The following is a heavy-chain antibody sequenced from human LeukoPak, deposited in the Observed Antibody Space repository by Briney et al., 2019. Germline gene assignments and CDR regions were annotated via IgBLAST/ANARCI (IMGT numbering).Heavy chain of an antibody. CDR2: ISAYNGNT. CDR1: GYTFTSYG. Sequence: ASVKVSCKASGYTFTSYGISWVRQAPGQGLEWMGWISAYNGNTNYAQKLLGRVTMTTDTSTSTAYMELRSLRSDDTAVYYCARDTSESAPGDWSPLGPGWADYWGQGTLVTVSS. V-gene: IGHV1-18*01. J-gene: IGHJ4*02. CDR3: ARDTSESAPGDWSPLGPGWADY. D-gene: IGHD3/OR15-3a*01.